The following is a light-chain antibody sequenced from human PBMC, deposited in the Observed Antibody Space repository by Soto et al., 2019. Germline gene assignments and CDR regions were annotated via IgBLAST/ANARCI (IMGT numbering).Light chain of an antibody. CDR2: DAS. J-gene: IGKJ3*01. CDR3: QQYNSYLFT. CDR1: QSISSW. V-gene: IGKV1-5*01. Sequence: DIPMTQSPSTLSASVGDRVTITCRASQSISSWLAWYQRKPGKAPKLLIYDASSLESGVPSRFSGSGSGTEFTLTISSLQPDDFATYYCQQYNSYLFTFGPGTKVDIK.